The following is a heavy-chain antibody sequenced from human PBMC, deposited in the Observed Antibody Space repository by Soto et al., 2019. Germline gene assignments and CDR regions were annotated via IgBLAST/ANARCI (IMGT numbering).Heavy chain of an antibody. Sequence: SVEVSCQASGGTFNSYAISWGRPAPGTGLEWMGGIIPILCIANYAQKFQGRVTITADKSTSTAYMELSSLRSEDTAVYYCAPELGRGDYWGQGTLVTVSS. CDR2: IIPILCIA. J-gene: IGHJ4*02. CDR1: GGTFNSYA. CDR3: APELGRGDY. V-gene: IGHV1-69*10. D-gene: IGHD1-1*01.